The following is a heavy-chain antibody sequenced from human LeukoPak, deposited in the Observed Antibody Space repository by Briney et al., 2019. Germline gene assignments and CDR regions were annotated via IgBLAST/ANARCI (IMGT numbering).Heavy chain of an antibody. Sequence: PSETLSLTCAVYGGSFSGYYWSWIRQPPGKGLEWIGEINHSGSTNYNPSLKSRVTISVDTSKNQFSLKLSSVTAADTAVYYCATGYDSSAYALDYWGQGTLVTVSS. D-gene: IGHD3-22*01. V-gene: IGHV4-34*01. CDR3: ATGYDSSAYALDY. J-gene: IGHJ4*02. CDR2: INHSGST. CDR1: GGSFSGYY.